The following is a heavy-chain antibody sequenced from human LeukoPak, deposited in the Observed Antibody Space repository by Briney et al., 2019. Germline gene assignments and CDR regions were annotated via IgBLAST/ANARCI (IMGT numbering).Heavy chain of an antibody. V-gene: IGHV3-7*01. CDR1: GFTFSSYW. CDR2: IKQDGSEK. D-gene: IGHD5-18*01. Sequence: AGGSLRLSCAASGFTFSSYWMSWVRQAPGKGLEWVANIKQDGSEKYYVDSVKGRFTISRDNAKNSLYLQMNSLRAEDTAAYYCASGYKNYYMDVWGKGTTVTVSS. CDR3: ASGYKNYYMDV. J-gene: IGHJ6*03.